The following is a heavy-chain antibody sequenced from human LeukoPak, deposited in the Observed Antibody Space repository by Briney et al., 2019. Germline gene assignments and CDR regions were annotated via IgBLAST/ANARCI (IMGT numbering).Heavy chain of an antibody. CDR3: ARGWRSSENWFDP. Sequence: GASVKVSCKASGYTFTSYGINWVRQATGQGLEWMGWMNPNSGNTGYAQKFQGRVTMTRNTSISTAYMELSSLRSEDTAVYYCARGWRSSENWFDPWGQGTLVTVSS. J-gene: IGHJ5*02. CDR2: MNPNSGNT. CDR1: GYTFTSYG. D-gene: IGHD6-6*01. V-gene: IGHV1-8*01.